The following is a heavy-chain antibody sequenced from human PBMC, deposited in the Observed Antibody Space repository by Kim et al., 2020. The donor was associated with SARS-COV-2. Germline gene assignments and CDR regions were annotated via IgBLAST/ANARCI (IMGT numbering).Heavy chain of an antibody. D-gene: IGHD3-22*01. J-gene: IGHJ4*02. V-gene: IGHV3-13*01. CDR1: GFTFSSYD. CDR3: ARGAYSSGYYYIFDY. CDR2: IGTAGDT. Sequence: GGSLRLSCAASGFTFSSYDMHWVRQATGKGLEWVSAIGTAGDTYYPGSVKGRFTISRENAKNSLYLQMNSLRAGDTAVYYCARGAYSSGYYYIFDYWGQGTLPTVSS.